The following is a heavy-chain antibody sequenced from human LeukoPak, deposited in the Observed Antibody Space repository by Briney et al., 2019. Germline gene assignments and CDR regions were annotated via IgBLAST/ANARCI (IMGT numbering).Heavy chain of an antibody. J-gene: IGHJ5*02. CDR3: AIMRVVYDGTDYYLGGFDP. V-gene: IGHV3-23*01. CDR1: GFTFSSYG. CDR2: ISGSGGST. D-gene: IGHD3-22*01. Sequence: PGGSLRLSCAASGFTFSSYGMSWVRQAPGKGLEWVSAISGSGGSTYYADSVKGRFTISRDNSKNTLYLQMNSLRAEDTAVYYCAIMRVVYDGTDYYLGGFDPWGQGTLVTVSS.